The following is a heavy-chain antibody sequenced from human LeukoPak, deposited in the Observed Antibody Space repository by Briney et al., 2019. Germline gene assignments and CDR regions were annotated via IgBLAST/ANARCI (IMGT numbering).Heavy chain of an antibody. CDR2: IKQDGSEK. Sequence: GGSLRLSCAASGFTFSSYWMSWVRQAPGKGLEWVANIKQDGSEKYYVDSVKGRFTISRDNAKNSLYLQVNSLRAEDTAVYYCARGQKLLWFGEAFDYWGQGTLVTVSS. V-gene: IGHV3-7*01. CDR3: ARGQKLLWFGEAFDY. J-gene: IGHJ4*02. CDR1: GFTFSSYW. D-gene: IGHD3-10*01.